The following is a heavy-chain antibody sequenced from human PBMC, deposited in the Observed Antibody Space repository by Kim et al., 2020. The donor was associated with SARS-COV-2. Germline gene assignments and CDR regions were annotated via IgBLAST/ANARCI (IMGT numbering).Heavy chain of an antibody. Sequence: GGSLRLSCAASGFTFSSYGMHWVRQAPGKGLEWVAVISYDGSNKYYADSVKGRFTISRDNSKNTLYLQMNSLRAEDTAVYYCAKQPWNCSGGSCYVDYWGQGTLVTVSS. CDR3: AKQPWNCSGGSCYVDY. V-gene: IGHV3-30*18. D-gene: IGHD2-15*01. J-gene: IGHJ4*02. CDR2: ISYDGSNK. CDR1: GFTFSSYG.